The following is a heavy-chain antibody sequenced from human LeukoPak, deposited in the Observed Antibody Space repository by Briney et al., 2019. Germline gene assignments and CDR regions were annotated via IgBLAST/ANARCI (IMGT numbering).Heavy chain of an antibody. D-gene: IGHD5-18*01. CDR3: ARESDTAMVLFDY. J-gene: IGHJ4*02. CDR1: GYTFTGYY. V-gene: IGHV1-2*02. Sequence: ASVKVSCKASGYTFTGYYMHWVRQAPGQGLEWMGWINPNSGGTNYAQKFQGRVTMTRDTSISTAYMELSRLRSDDTAVYYCARESDTAMVLFDYWGQGTLVTVSS. CDR2: INPNSGGT.